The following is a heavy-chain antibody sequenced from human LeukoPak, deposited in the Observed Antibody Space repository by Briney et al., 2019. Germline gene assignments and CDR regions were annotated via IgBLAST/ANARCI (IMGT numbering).Heavy chain of an antibody. J-gene: IGHJ6*02. Sequence: PGGSLRLSCAASGFTFSSYAMSWVRQAPGKGLEWVSAISGSGGSTYYADSVKGRFTISRDNSKNTLYLQMNSLRAEDTAVYYCAKDEKEQQLLELYYYYYGLDVWAKGPRSLSP. V-gene: IGHV3-23*01. CDR2: ISGSGGST. CDR1: GFTFSSYA. D-gene: IGHD2-2*01. CDR3: AKDEKEQQLLELYYYYYGLDV.